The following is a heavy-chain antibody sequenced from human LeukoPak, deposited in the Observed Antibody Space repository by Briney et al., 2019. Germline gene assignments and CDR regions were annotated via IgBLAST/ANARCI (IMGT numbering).Heavy chain of an antibody. Sequence: SETLSLTCTVSDGSISSYYWSWIRQPPGKGLEWIGYIYYSGSTKYNPSLKSRVTISVDTSKNQFSLELSSVTAADTAVYYCARRGSGSYSPFDYWGQGTLVTVSP. CDR2: IYYSGST. J-gene: IGHJ4*02. D-gene: IGHD3-10*01. CDR1: DGSISSYY. V-gene: IGHV4-59*08. CDR3: ARRGSGSYSPFDY.